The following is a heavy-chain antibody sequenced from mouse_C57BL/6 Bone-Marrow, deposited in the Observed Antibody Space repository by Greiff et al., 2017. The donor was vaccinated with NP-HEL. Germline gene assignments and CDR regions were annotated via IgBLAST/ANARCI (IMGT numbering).Heavy chain of an antibody. CDR2: IYPGSGNT. Sequence: QVQLQQSGAELVRPGASVKLSCKASGYTFTDYYINWVKQRPGPGLEWIARIYPGSGNTYYNEKFNGKATLTAEKSSSTAYMQLSSLTSEDSAVYFCARTGTWKGYYFDYWGQGTTLTVSS. V-gene: IGHV1-76*01. CDR1: GYTFTDYY. J-gene: IGHJ2*01. D-gene: IGHD4-1*01. CDR3: ARTGTWKGYYFDY.